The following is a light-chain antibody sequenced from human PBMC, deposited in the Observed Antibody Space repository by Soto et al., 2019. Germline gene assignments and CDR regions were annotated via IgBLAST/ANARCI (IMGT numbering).Light chain of an antibody. CDR1: SSDVGGYNY. CDR3: CSYTRISTYV. V-gene: IGLV2-14*01. J-gene: IGLJ1*01. CDR2: DVT. Sequence: QSALTQPASVSGSPGQSITISCTGTSSDVGGYNYVSWYQQHPDKAPKLMIYDVTNRPSGVSHRFSGSKSGITASLTISGLRADGDAYYYCCSYTRISTYVFGTRTKFPV.